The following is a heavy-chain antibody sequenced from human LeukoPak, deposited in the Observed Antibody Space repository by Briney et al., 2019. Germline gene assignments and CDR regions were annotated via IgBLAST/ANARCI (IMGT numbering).Heavy chain of an antibody. Sequence: ASVKVSCTASGSTFTDYYMHWVRQAPGQGLEWLGWINHNSGATKFAQKFQGRVTLTRDTSITTVYMELYSLGSDDTAVYYCASWAGGNSHVASFDYWGQGTLVTVSS. CDR3: ASWAGGNSHVASFDY. V-gene: IGHV1-2*02. D-gene: IGHD2-21*01. CDR1: GSTFTDYY. CDR2: INHNSGAT. J-gene: IGHJ4*02.